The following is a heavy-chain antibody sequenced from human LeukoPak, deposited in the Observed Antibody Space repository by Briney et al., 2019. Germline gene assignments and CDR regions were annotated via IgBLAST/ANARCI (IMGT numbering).Heavy chain of an antibody. CDR1: GYTFTGYY. CDR2: INPNSGDT. Sequence: ASVKVSCKASGYTFTGYYMRWVRQAPGLGLEWMGWINPNSGDTNYAQKFQGRVTMTRDTSIRTAYLELSGLKSDDTAVYYCAKNPYEYYFDYWGQGTLVTVSS. CDR3: AKNPYEYYFDY. J-gene: IGHJ4*02. D-gene: IGHD5-12*01. V-gene: IGHV1-2*02.